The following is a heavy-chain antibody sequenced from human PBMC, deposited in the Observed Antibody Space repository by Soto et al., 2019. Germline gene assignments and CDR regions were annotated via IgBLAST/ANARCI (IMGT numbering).Heavy chain of an antibody. D-gene: IGHD7-27*01. V-gene: IGHV3-23*01. CDR3: AKERTSGHTWGFYS. Sequence: EVPLLESGGGLVQPGGSLRLSCVASGFTFSAYAMSWVRQAPGKGLEWVSAVSASGGTPYYADSVRGRFTISRDNSKNTFYLQMNSLRGEDTAIYYCAKERTSGHTWGFYSWGQGTLVSVSS. CDR1: GFTFSAYA. CDR2: VSASGGTP. J-gene: IGHJ4*02.